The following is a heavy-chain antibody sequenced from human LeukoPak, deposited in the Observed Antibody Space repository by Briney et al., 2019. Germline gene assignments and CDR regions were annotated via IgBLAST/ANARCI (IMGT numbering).Heavy chain of an antibody. J-gene: IGHJ4*02. D-gene: IGHD6-19*01. Sequence: PSETLSLTCTVSGGSISSYYWSWIRQPPGKGLEWIGYIYYSGSTNYNPSLKSRVTISVDTSKNQFSLKLSSVTAADTAVYYCATTTVAGISYFDYWGQGTLVTVSS. V-gene: IGHV4-59*08. CDR2: IYYSGST. CDR3: ATTTVAGISYFDY. CDR1: GGSISSYY.